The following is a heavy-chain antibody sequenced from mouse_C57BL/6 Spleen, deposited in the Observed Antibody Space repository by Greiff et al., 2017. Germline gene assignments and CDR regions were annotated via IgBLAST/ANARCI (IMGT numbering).Heavy chain of an antibody. CDR1: GFSLTSYA. CDR3: ARYITTVVVYYAMDY. V-gene: IGHV2-9-1*01. Sequence: VKLVESGPGLVAPSQSLSITCTVSGFSLTSYALSWVRQPPGKGLEWLGVIWTGGGTNYNSALKSRLSISKDNSKSQVFLKMNSLQTDDTARYYCARYITTVVVYYAMDYWGQGTSVTVSS. J-gene: IGHJ4*01. CDR2: IWTGGGT. D-gene: IGHD1-1*01.